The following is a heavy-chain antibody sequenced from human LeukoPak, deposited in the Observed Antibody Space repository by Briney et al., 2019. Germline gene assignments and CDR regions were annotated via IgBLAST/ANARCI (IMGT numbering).Heavy chain of an antibody. J-gene: IGHJ5*02. CDR1: GFMFNLRY. Sequence: GGSLRLSCAASGFMFNLRYMAWVRQAPGKGLEWVSAISGSGGSTYYADSVEGRFTISRDNSKNTLYLQMNSLRAEDTAVYYCAKGSHDSSGYSRFDPWGQGTLVTVSS. CDR3: AKGSHDSSGYSRFDP. D-gene: IGHD3-22*01. CDR2: ISGSGGST. V-gene: IGHV3-23*01.